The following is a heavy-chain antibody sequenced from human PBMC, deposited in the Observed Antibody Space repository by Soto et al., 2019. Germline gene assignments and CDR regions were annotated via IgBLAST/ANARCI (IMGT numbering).Heavy chain of an antibody. CDR2: LIPIFGTA. D-gene: IGHD6-6*01. J-gene: IGHJ6*02. Sequence: QVQLVQSGAEVKKPGSSVKVSCKASGGTFSSYAISWVRQAPGQGLEWMGGLIPIFGTANYAQKFQGRVTITADESTSTAYMELSSLRSEDTAVYYCARSFIAARGYYYYGMDVWGQGTTVTVSS. V-gene: IGHV1-69*01. CDR3: ARSFIAARGYYYYGMDV. CDR1: GGTFSSYA.